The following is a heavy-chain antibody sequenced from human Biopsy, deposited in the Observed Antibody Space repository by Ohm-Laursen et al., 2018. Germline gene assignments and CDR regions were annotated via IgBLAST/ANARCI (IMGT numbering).Heavy chain of an antibody. CDR2: IWYDGTNE. CDR1: GFTFGHYA. V-gene: IGHV3-33*01. CDR3: ARGLSSGWYGYFDV. D-gene: IGHD6-19*01. Sequence: SLRLSCTASGFTFGHYAMHWVRQAPGTGLEWISLIWYDGTNEDYADSVKGRFTISRDNSKNTLYLQINTLTLEDTAFYYCARGLSSGWYGYFDVWGRGTLVTVSS. J-gene: IGHJ2*01.